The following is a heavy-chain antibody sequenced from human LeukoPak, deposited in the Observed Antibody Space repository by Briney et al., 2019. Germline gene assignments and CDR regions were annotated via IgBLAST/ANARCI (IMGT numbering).Heavy chain of an antibody. J-gene: IGHJ5*02. Sequence: GGSLRLSCAASGFTFSSYAMHWVRQAPGKGLEWVAVISYDGSNKYYADSVKGRFTISRDNSKNTLYLQMNSLRAEDTAVYYCARDVGLRVATAGYNWFDPWGQGTLVTVSS. CDR2: ISYDGSNK. CDR3: ARDVGLRVATAGYNWFDP. V-gene: IGHV3-30*04. D-gene: IGHD5-12*01. CDR1: GFTFSSYA.